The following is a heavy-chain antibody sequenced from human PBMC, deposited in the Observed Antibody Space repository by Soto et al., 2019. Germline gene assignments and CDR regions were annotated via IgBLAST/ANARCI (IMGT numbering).Heavy chain of an antibody. J-gene: IGHJ4*02. CDR1: GGSFSGYY. D-gene: IGHD4-17*01. Sequence: SETLSLTCAVYGGSFSGYYWSWIRQPPGKGLEWIGEINHSGSTNYNPSLKSRVTISVDTSKNQFSLKLSSVTAADTGVYYCARATVALDYWGQGTLVTVSS. V-gene: IGHV4-34*01. CDR3: ARATVALDY. CDR2: INHSGST.